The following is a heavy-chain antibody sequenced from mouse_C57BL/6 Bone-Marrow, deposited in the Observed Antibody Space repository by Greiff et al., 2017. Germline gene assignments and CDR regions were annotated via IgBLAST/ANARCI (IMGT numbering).Heavy chain of an antibody. J-gene: IGHJ4*01. CDR2: IYPRDGST. Sequence: VQLQQSDAELVKPGASVKISCKVSGYTFTDHTIHWMKQRPEQGLEWIGYIYPRDGSTKYNEKFKGKATLTADKSSSTAYMQLNSLTSEDSSVYFCARCGNPLYYAMDYWGQGTSVAVSS. V-gene: IGHV1-78*01. D-gene: IGHD2-1*01. CDR3: ARCGNPLYYAMDY. CDR1: GYTFTDHT.